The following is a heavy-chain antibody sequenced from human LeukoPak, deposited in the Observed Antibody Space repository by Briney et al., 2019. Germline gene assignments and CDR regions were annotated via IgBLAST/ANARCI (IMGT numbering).Heavy chain of an antibody. V-gene: IGHV3-30*04. Sequence: GGSLRLSCSASGFTFSSYAMHWVRQAPGRGLGWVAVISYDGSNKYYADSVKGRFTIYRDNSKNTLYLQMNSLRAEDTAVYYCAKAPPYGDYFDYWGQGTLVTVSS. CDR3: AKAPPYGDYFDY. CDR2: ISYDGSNK. J-gene: IGHJ4*02. D-gene: IGHD4-17*01. CDR1: GFTFSSYA.